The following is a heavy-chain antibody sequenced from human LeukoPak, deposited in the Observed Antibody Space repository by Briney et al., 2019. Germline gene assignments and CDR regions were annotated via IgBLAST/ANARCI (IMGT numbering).Heavy chain of an antibody. D-gene: IGHD3-3*01. J-gene: IGHJ5*02. CDR2: IWYDGSNK. V-gene: IGHV3-33*01. CDR3: ARGSNYDFWSGYYPNNWFDP. Sequence: PGGSLRLSCAASGFTFSSYGMHWVRQAPGKGLEWVAVIWYDGSNKYYADSVKGRFTISRDNSKNTLYLQMNSLRAEDTAVYYCARGSNYDFWSGYYPNNWFDPWGQGALVTVSS. CDR1: GFTFSSYG.